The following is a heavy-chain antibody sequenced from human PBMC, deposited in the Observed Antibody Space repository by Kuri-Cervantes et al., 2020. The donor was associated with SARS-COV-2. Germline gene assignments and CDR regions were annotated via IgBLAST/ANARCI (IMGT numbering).Heavy chain of an antibody. Sequence: GGSLRLSCAASGFTFSSCAMNWVRQAPGKGLEWVAYISGGGNTMHYADSVKGRFTISRDNAKNSLYLQMNSLRHEDTAVYYCATMGATTSNYSYYLDVWGHGTTVTVSS. J-gene: IGHJ6*02. CDR2: ISGGGNTM. V-gene: IGHV3-48*02. CDR3: ATMGATTSNYSYYLDV. D-gene: IGHD1-26*01. CDR1: GFTFSSCA.